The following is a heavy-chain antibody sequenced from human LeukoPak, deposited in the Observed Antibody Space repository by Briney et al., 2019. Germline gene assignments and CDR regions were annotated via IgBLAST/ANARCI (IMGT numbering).Heavy chain of an antibody. D-gene: IGHD2-2*02. CDR1: GFTFSSYE. Sequence: GGSLRLSCAASGFTFSSYETNWVRQAPGKGLEWVSYISSSGSTIYYADSVKGRFTISRDNAKNSLYLQMNSLRAEDTAVYYCARECCSSTSCYTPCDAFDIWGQGTMVTVSS. CDR3: ARECCSSTSCYTPCDAFDI. V-gene: IGHV3-48*03. CDR2: ISSSGSTI. J-gene: IGHJ3*02.